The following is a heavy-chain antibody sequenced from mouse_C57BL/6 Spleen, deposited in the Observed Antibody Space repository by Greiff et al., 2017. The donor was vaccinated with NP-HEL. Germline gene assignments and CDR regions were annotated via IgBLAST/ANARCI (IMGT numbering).Heavy chain of an antibody. Sequence: VKLVESGAELARPGASVKLSCKASGYTFTSYGISWVKQRTGQGLEWIGEIYPRSGNTYYNEKFKGKATLTADKSSSTAYMELRSLTSEDSAVYFCARRTAWFAYWGQGTLVTVSA. CDR1: GYTFTSYG. D-gene: IGHD4-1*01. V-gene: IGHV1-81*01. J-gene: IGHJ3*01. CDR2: IYPRSGNT. CDR3: ARRTAWFAY.